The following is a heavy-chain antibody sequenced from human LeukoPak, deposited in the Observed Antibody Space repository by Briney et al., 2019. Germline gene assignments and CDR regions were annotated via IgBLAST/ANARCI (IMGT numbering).Heavy chain of an antibody. Sequence: PGGSLRLSCAGSGFPFSPAWMSWVRQAPGKGLEWVGRIKSKSVGGIIEYATPVKGRFTISRDDSKDTVYLQMNSLTSEDTAVYYCTTERIWGQGTQVTVSS. CDR2: IKSKSVGGII. V-gene: IGHV3-15*01. CDR1: GFPFSPAW. J-gene: IGHJ4*02. CDR3: TTERI.